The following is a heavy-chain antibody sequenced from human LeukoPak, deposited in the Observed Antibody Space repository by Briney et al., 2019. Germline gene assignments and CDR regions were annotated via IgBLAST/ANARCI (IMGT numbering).Heavy chain of an antibody. D-gene: IGHD3-10*01. CDR3: ARGLGFDY. Sequence: SETLSLTCAVYGGSFSGYYWSWIRQPPGKGLEWIGEINHSGSTNYNPSLKSRVTISVDTSKNQFTLKLSSVTAADTAVYYCARGLGFDYWGQGTLVTVSS. V-gene: IGHV4-34*01. CDR1: GGSFSGYY. J-gene: IGHJ4*02. CDR2: INHSGST.